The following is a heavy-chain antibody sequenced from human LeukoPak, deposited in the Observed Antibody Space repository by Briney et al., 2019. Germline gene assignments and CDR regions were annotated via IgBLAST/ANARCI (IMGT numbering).Heavy chain of an antibody. CDR2: ISSSSSYI. CDR3: ARGNWFDP. Sequence: GGSLRLSCAASGVTFSSYSMNWVRQAPGKGLEWVSSISSSSSYIYYADSVKGRFTISRDNTENSLYLQMNSLRAEDTAVYYCARGNWFDPWGQGTLVTVSS. CDR1: GVTFSSYS. V-gene: IGHV3-21*01. J-gene: IGHJ5*02.